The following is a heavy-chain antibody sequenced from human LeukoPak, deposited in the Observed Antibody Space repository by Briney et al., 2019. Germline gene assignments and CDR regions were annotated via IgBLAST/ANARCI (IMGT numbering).Heavy chain of an antibody. J-gene: IGHJ4*02. Sequence: PSQTLSLTCTVSGDSINSYTYYWGWIRQPPGKGLEWIGHIFSSGSTYYNPSLGSRVTISIDMSKNTFSLDLTSLTATDTAIYYCTRHLASGTPDYWGQGTLVTVSS. CDR1: GDSINSYTYY. V-gene: IGHV4-39*01. CDR3: TRHLASGTPDY. D-gene: IGHD3-10*01. CDR2: IFSSGST.